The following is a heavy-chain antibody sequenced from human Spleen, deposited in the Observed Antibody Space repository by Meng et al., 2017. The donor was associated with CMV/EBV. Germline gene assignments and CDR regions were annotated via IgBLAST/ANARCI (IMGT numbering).Heavy chain of an antibody. J-gene: IGHJ5*02. CDR1: YSFDAYG. V-gene: IGHV1-18*01. CDR3: TKLGQVGSSPQYNWFDT. CDR2: GSVSTGDT. D-gene: IGHD3-16*01. Sequence: YSFDAYGIAGARQGTGEGREWRGWGSVSTGDTDYAQNHQDKLTLTTDPSTNTAQMELRSLRPDDTALYYCTKLGQVGSSPQYNWFDTWGQGTLVTVSS.